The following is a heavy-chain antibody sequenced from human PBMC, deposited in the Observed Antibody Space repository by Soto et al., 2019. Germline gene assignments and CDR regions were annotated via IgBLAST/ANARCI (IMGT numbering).Heavy chain of an antibody. CDR3: ARGREVVVFGYIWFDP. D-gene: IGHD3-22*01. Sequence: QVQLVQSGAEVKKPGSSVKVSCKASGGTFSSYAISWVRQAPGQGLEWMGGIIPIFGTAYYAQKFQGRVTITQDQATRTAYVGLSSLRSEATALYYCARGREVVVFGYIWFDPWGQGTLVTVSS. CDR1: GGTFSSYA. J-gene: IGHJ5*02. CDR2: IIPIFGTA. V-gene: IGHV1-69*05.